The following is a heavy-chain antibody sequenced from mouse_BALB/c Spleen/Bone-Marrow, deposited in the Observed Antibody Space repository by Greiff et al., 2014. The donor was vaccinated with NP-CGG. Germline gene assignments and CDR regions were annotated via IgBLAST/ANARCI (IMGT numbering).Heavy chain of an antibody. V-gene: IGHV1S81*02. D-gene: IGHD2-12*01. CDR2: INPSNGGT. J-gene: IGHJ4*01. CDR1: GYTFTSYY. Sequence: QVQLQQSGAELVKPGASVKLSCKASGYTFTSYYIYWVKQRPGQGLEWIGGINPSNGGTNFNEKFKSKATLTVDKSSSTAYMQLSSLTSEDSAVYYCTRSRRAMDYWGQGTSVTVSS. CDR3: TRSRRAMDY.